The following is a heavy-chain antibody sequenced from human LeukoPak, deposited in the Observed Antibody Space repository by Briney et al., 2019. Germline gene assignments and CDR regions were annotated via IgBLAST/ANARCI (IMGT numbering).Heavy chain of an antibody. Sequence: GGSLRLSCAASGFTFSSYAMSWVRQAPGKGLEWVSAISGSGGSTYYADSVKGRFTISRDNSKNTLYLQMNNLRAEDTAVYYCAKDLYSSSWYSYFDYWGQGTLVTVSS. J-gene: IGHJ4*02. D-gene: IGHD6-13*01. CDR2: ISGSGGST. V-gene: IGHV3-23*01. CDR3: AKDLYSSSWYSYFDY. CDR1: GFTFSSYA.